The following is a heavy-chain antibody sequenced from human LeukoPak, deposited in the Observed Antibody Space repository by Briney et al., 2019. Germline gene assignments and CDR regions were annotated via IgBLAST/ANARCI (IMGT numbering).Heavy chain of an antibody. J-gene: IGHJ6*02. CDR2: INEDGSQK. CDR1: AFTFSSYY. V-gene: IGHV3-7*01. Sequence: GGSLRLSCLASAFTFSSYYMIWVRQAPGKGLEWVASINEDGSQKFYVDSVRGRFTISRDNVKNSLYLQMNSLRVGDTAVYYCATSRVPYGLDVWGQGTTVTVSS. CDR3: ATSRVPYGLDV.